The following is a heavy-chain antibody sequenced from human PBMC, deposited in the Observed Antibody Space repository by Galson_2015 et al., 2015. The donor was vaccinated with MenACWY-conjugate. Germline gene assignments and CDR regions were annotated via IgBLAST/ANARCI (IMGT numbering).Heavy chain of an antibody. CDR2: IWSDGSNK. J-gene: IGHJ4*02. CDR1: GFTFSSYG. CDR3: ARDYGSSTSCYFDY. D-gene: IGHD2-2*01. V-gene: IGHV3-33*01. Sequence: SLRLSCAASGFTFSSYGMHWVRQAPGKGLEWVAVIWSDGSNKYSADSVKGRFTISRDNSKNTLYLQMNSLRAEDTSVYYCARDYGSSTSCYFDYWGQGTLVTVSS.